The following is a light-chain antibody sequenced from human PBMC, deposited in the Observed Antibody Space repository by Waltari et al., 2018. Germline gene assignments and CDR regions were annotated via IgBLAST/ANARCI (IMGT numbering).Light chain of an antibody. CDR2: AAS. CDR3: QQSYGSPPT. J-gene: IGKJ3*01. Sequence: DIQLTQSPSSLSASVGARVSITCRASHNIHTYLNWYQQIPGKAPRLLISAASNLQSGAPSRFSGSGSGTDFTLTVTSLHPEDFAAYYCQQSYGSPPTFGPGTKIHIK. CDR1: HNIHTY. V-gene: IGKV1-39*01.